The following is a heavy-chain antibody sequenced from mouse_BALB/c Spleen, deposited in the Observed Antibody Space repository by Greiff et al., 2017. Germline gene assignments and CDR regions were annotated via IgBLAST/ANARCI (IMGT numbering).Heavy chain of an antibody. CDR1: GYSFTGYY. CDR3: ARSGVYQGFDY. V-gene: IGHV1-31*01. CDR2: INPYNGAT. Sequence: EVQLQQSGPELVKPGASVKISCKASGYSFTGYYMHWVKQSHVKSLEWIGRINPYNGATSYNQNFKDKASLTVDKSSSTAYMELHSLTSEDSAVYYCARSGVYQGFDYWGQGTTLTVSS. J-gene: IGHJ2*01. D-gene: IGHD2-1*01.